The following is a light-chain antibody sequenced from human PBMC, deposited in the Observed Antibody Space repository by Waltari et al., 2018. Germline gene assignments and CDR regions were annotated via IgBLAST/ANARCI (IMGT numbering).Light chain of an antibody. CDR3: QQRRSWPPT. J-gene: IGKJ4*01. CDR1: QSVDNY. CDR2: DAS. V-gene: IGKV3-11*01. Sequence: DIVLTQSPATLSLSPGERATLSCRASQSVDNYLAWYQHKPGQAPRLLIYDASNRFTGIPARFSGSGSGADFTLTISSLEPEDFAVYFCQQRRSWPPTFGGGTKVEIK.